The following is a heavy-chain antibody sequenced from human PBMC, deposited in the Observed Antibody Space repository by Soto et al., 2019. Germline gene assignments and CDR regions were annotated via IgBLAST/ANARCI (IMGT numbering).Heavy chain of an antibody. Sequence: PGGSLRLSCAASGFTFSSYSMNWVRQAPGKGLEWVSSISSSSSYIYYADSVKGRFTISRDNAKNSLYLQMNSLRAEDTAVYYCAREGIPGYYYYGMDVWGQGTTVTVSS. D-gene: IGHD6-13*01. V-gene: IGHV3-21*01. CDR1: GFTFSSYS. J-gene: IGHJ6*02. CDR3: AREGIPGYYYYGMDV. CDR2: ISSSSSYI.